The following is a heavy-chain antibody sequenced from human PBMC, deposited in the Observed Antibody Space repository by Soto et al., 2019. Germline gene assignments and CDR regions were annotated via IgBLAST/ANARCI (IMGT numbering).Heavy chain of an antibody. V-gene: IGHV1-69*13. CDR2: IIPIFGTA. Sequence: SVKVSCKASGGTFSSYAISWVRQAPGQGLEWMGGIIPIFGTANYAQKFQGRVTITADESTSTAYMELSSLRSEDTAVYYCASNPRITMVRGVIITREENYYYGMDVWGQGTTVTVSS. CDR1: GGTFSSYA. D-gene: IGHD3-10*01. CDR3: ASNPRITMVRGVIITREENYYYGMDV. J-gene: IGHJ6*02.